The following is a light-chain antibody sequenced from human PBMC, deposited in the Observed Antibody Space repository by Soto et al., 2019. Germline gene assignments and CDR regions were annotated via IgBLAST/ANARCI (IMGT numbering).Light chain of an antibody. CDR3: QHYTLYSAP. CDR1: QDISTY. Sequence: RLTQSPSSLSASVGDTVTISCRASQDISTYLAWYQHKPGKAPTLLIFGASSLHNGVPPRFAGSGSGSEFTLTINRLQPDDFATCYCQHYTLYSAPFGQGTRV. V-gene: IGKV1-5*01. J-gene: IGKJ5*01. CDR2: GAS.